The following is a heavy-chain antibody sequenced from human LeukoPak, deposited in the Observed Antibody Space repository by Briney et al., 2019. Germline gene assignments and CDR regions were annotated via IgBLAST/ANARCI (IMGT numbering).Heavy chain of an antibody. V-gene: IGHV4-30-4*08. Sequence: SETLSLTCTVSGGSISSGDYYWSWTRQPPGKGLEWIGYIYYSGSTYYNPSLKSRVTISVDTSKNHFSLKLSSVTAADTAVYYCARVSVTAIDWGQGTLVTVSS. CDR1: GGSISSGDYY. D-gene: IGHD3-16*02. CDR2: IYYSGST. CDR3: ARVSVTAID. J-gene: IGHJ4*02.